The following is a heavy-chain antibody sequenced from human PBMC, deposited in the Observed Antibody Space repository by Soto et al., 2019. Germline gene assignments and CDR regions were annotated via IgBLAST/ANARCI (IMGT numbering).Heavy chain of an antibody. CDR3: AKGYTYGRLDY. V-gene: IGHV3-23*01. CDR2: ISAGGEST. CDR1: GFTFSSYA. J-gene: IGHJ4*02. D-gene: IGHD5-18*01. Sequence: PGGSLRLSCAASGFTFSSYALSWVRQAPGTGLEWVSAISAGGESTYYADSVKGRFTISRDNSRNTLYLQMNSLRAEDTAIYYCAKGYTYGRLDYWGQGTLVTVSS.